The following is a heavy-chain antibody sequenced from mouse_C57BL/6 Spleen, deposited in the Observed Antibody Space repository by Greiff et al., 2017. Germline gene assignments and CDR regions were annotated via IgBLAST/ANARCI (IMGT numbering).Heavy chain of an antibody. V-gene: IGHV14-4*01. CDR2: IDPENGDT. CDR3: TTGDGQRYFDY. Sequence: VQLQQSGAELVRPGASVKLSCTASGFNIKDDYMHWVKQRPEQGLEWIGWIDPENGDTEYASKFQGTATITADPSSNTAYLQLSSLTSEDTAVYYCTTGDGQRYFDYWGQGTTRTVSS. CDR1: GFNIKDDY. J-gene: IGHJ2*01. D-gene: IGHD3-3*01.